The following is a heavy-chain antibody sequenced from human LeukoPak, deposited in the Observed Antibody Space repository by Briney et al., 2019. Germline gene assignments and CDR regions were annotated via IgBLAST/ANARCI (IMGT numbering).Heavy chain of an antibody. D-gene: IGHD7-27*01. J-gene: IGHJ3*02. CDR3: AKDRDWGTAFDI. Sequence: GRSLRLSCAASGFTFSSSAMHWVRQPPGKGLEWVAVISYDGKHKYFADSVKGRFTISRDNSRNTLYLQLNGLKADDTAVYYCAKDRDWGTAFDIWGQGTMVTVSS. CDR1: GFTFSSSA. CDR2: ISYDGKHK. V-gene: IGHV3-30*18.